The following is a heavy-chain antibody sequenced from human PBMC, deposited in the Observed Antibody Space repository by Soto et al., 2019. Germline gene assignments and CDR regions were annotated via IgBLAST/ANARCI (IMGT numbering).Heavy chain of an antibody. D-gene: IGHD4-4*01. CDR3: ATGSVKNWFDP. CDR2: IYRGDSGT. J-gene: IGHJ5*02. CDR1: GYNFTGYW. Sequence: EALKIPSNGSGYNFTGYWIRRVRKMPGKGLEWVGIIYRGDSGTRYSPSFQGQVTISADRSVTTAYLQSSSLRARHTPMCSCATGSVKNWFDPWGQGTLVTVSS. V-gene: IGHV5-51*01.